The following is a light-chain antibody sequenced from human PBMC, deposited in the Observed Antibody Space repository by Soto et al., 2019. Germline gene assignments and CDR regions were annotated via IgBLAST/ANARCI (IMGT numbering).Light chain of an antibody. CDR1: QGISSY. V-gene: IGKV1-9*01. CDR3: QQLNNYPIT. J-gene: IGKJ5*01. Sequence: DIQLTQSPSFLSASVGDRVTITCRASQGISSYLAWYQQKPGKAPKLLIYAASTVQSGVPSRFSGSGSGTEFTLTISSLQPEDFATYYCQQLNNYPITFGQGTRLEIK. CDR2: AAS.